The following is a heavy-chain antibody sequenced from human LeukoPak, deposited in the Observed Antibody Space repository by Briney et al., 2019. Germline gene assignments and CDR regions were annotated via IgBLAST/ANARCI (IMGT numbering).Heavy chain of an antibody. Sequence: SQTLSLTCAISGDRVSSNSAAWNWSRQSPSRGLEWLGRTYCSSKWYKDYAGSVKSRITINPDTSKNQSSLQLNSVTPEDTAVYYCAIDPAILGYCSGASCYSGWFDPWGQGTLVTVSS. CDR2: TYCSSKWYK. J-gene: IGHJ5*02. V-gene: IGHV6-1*01. CDR3: AIDPAILGYCSGASCYSGWFDP. CDR1: GDRVSSNSAA. D-gene: IGHD2-15*01.